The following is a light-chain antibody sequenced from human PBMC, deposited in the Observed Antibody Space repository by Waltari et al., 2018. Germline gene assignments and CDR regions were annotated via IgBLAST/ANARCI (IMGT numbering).Light chain of an antibody. CDR2: RNR. CDR1: QLAVKY. CDR3: HAWDSAAYVT. V-gene: IGLV3-1*01. Sequence: SYELTQSPSVSVSPGQTDTISCSGDQLAVKYVSWYQVKPGQSPVEVIYRNRMRPSGIPVRYSGSTSGNVGPLPISGTQSMNEAAYYCHAWDSAAYVTFGGGTKVTVL. J-gene: IGLJ2*01.